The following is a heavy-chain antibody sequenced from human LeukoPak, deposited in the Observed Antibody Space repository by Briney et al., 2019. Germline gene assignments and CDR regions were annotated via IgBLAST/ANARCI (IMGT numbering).Heavy chain of an antibody. Sequence: GASVKVSCKASGYTFTSYGISWVRQAPGQGREWMGWISAYNGNTNYAQKLQGRVTMTTDTSTSTAYMELRSLRSDDTAVYYCARGKRLLSKNWFDPWGQGTLVTVSS. CDR1: GYTFTSYG. J-gene: IGHJ5*02. CDR3: ARGKRLLSKNWFDP. D-gene: IGHD3-3*01. V-gene: IGHV1-18*01. CDR2: ISAYNGNT.